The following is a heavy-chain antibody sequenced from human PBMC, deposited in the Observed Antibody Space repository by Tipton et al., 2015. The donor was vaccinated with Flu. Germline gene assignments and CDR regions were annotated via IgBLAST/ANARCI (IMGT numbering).Heavy chain of an antibody. Sequence: TLSLTCTVSGGSITNDKYSWSWIRQPAGKGLEWIGRIYTSGSTKYNPSLESRVTISIDTSKNQFSLRLSSVTAADTAVYYCARDYLLGDLSFFDNWGQGTLVTVSS. CDR1: GGSITNDKYS. J-gene: IGHJ4*02. D-gene: IGHD3-16*02. CDR3: ARDYLLGDLSFFDN. CDR2: IYTSGST. V-gene: IGHV4-61*02.